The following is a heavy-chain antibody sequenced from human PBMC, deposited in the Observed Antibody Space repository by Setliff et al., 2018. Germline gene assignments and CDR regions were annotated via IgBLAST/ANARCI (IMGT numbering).Heavy chain of an antibody. V-gene: IGHV5-51*01. CDR2: IYPGDSDT. D-gene: IGHD3-3*01. Sequence: GESLKISCQGSGYSFTSYWIAWVRQMPGKGLEWMGIIYPGDSDTRYSPSFEGQVTISADKSISTAYLQWSSLKASDTAMYYCARQYYNFWSGYSPKKGWFDPWGQGTLVTVSS. J-gene: IGHJ5*02. CDR1: GYSFTSYW. CDR3: ARQYYNFWSGYSPKKGWFDP.